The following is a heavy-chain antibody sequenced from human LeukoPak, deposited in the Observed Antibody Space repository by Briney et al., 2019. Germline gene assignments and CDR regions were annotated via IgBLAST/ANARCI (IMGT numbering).Heavy chain of an antibody. V-gene: IGHV3-74*01. CDR3: ARGYRSTRWLQLY. CDR2: INSDGSST. Sequence: GRSLRLSCAASGFTFSSYAMHWVRQAPGKGLVWVSRINSDGSSTSYADSVKGRFTISRDNAKNTLYLQMNSLRAEDTAVYYCARGYRSTRWLQLYWGQGTLVTVSS. CDR1: GFTFSSYA. J-gene: IGHJ4*02. D-gene: IGHD1-1*01.